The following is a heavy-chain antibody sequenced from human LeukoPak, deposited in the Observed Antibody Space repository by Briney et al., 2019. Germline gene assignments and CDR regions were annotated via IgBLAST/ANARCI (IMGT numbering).Heavy chain of an antibody. CDR1: GFTFDDYG. J-gene: IGHJ6*03. CDR2: INWNGGST. CDR3: ARYSSSRNYYYYYMDV. Sequence: SGGSLRLSCTASGFTFDDYGMSWVRHAPGKGLEWVSGINWNGGSTGYADSVKGRFTVSRDNAKNSLYLQMNSLRAEDTALYYCARYSSSRNYYYYYMDVWGKGTTVTVSS. D-gene: IGHD6-13*01. V-gene: IGHV3-20*04.